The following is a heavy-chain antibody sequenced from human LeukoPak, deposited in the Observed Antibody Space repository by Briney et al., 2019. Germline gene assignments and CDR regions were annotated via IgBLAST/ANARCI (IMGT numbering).Heavy chain of an antibody. V-gene: IGHV3-23*01. J-gene: IGHJ4*02. Sequence: GGSLRLSCAASGFTFSSYAMSWVRQAPGKGLEWVSAISGSGGSTYYADSVKGRFTISRDNSKNTLYLQMNSLRAEHTAVYYCARKQLVPSPFDYWGQGTLVTVSS. CDR3: ARKQLVPSPFDY. CDR2: ISGSGGST. D-gene: IGHD6-13*01. CDR1: GFTFSSYA.